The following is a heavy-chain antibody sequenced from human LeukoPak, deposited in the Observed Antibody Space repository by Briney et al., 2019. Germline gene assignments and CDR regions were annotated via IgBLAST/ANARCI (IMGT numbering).Heavy chain of an antibody. V-gene: IGHV1-18*01. CDR1: GYTFTSYV. D-gene: IGHD4-11*01. CDR2: ISAYNGNT. Sequence: VASVKVSCKASGYTFTSYVISWVRQAPGQGLEWMGWISAYNGNTNYAQKLQGRVTMTTDTSTSTAYMELRSLRSDDTAVYYCAREQYSNYIYYYYYGMDVWGQGATVTVSS. J-gene: IGHJ6*02. CDR3: AREQYSNYIYYYYYGMDV.